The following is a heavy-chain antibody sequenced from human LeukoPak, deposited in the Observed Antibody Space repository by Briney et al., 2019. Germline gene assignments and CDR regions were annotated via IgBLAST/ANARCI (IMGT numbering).Heavy chain of an antibody. D-gene: IGHD2-15*01. CDR1: GFTFSSYA. J-gene: IGHJ3*02. Sequence: GSLRLSCAASGFTFSSYAMHWVRQPPGKGLEWIGEINHSGSTNYNPSLKSRVTISVDTSKNQFSLKLSSVTAADTAVYYCARGYCSGGSCLGAVAFDIWGQGTMVTVSS. CDR3: ARGYCSGGSCLGAVAFDI. CDR2: INHSGST. V-gene: IGHV4-34*01.